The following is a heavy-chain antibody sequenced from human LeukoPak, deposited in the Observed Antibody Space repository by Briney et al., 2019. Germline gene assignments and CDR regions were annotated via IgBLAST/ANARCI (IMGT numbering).Heavy chain of an antibody. Sequence: SVKVSCKASGGTFSSYAISWVRQAPGQGLEWMGGIIPIFGTANYAQKFQGRVTITADESTSTAYMELSSLRPEDTAVYYCARAMYPARYFDYWGQGTLVTVSS. CDR1: GGTFSSYA. CDR2: IIPIFGTA. J-gene: IGHJ4*02. CDR3: ARAMYPARYFDY. D-gene: IGHD3-10*02. V-gene: IGHV1-69*01.